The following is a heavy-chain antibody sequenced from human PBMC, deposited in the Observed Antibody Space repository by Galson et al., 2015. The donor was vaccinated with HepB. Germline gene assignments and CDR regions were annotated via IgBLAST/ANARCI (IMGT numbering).Heavy chain of an antibody. J-gene: IGHJ4*02. Sequence: SVKVSCKASGYTFTSYYMHWVRQAPGQGLEWMGIINPSGGSTSYAQKFQGRVTMTRDTSTSTVYMELSSLRSEDTAVYYCARDLKRYSSGYYGVAYWGQGTLVTVSS. CDR3: ARDLKRYSSGYYGVAY. CDR1: GYTFTSYY. V-gene: IGHV1-46*03. D-gene: IGHD3-22*01. CDR2: INPSGGST.